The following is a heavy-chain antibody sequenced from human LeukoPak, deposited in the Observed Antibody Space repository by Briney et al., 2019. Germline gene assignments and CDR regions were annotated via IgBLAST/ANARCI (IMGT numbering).Heavy chain of an antibody. Sequence: GASVKVSCKASGYTFTSYDINWVRQATGQGLEWMGWMNPNSGNTGYAQKFQGRVTMTRNTSISTAYMELSSLRSEDTAVYYCARGLGEYGSGSYYLDYYYYMDVWGKGTTVTISS. V-gene: IGHV1-8*01. CDR3: ARGLGEYGSGSYYLDYYYYMDV. CDR2: MNPNSGNT. CDR1: GYTFTSYD. D-gene: IGHD3-10*01. J-gene: IGHJ6*03.